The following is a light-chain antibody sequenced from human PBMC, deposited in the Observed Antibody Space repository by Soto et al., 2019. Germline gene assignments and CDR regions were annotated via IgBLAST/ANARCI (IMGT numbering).Light chain of an antibody. J-gene: IGKJ1*01. CDR3: HQYGRSPRT. V-gene: IGKV3-20*01. CDR2: GAS. Sequence: EIVLTQSPGTLSLSPGARAPLSCRARQSVSSNLAWYQQKPGQAPRLLIYGASSRATGVPDRFSGSGSGTDFTLTISRLEPEDFAVYHCHQYGRSPRTFGQGTKVDIK. CDR1: QSVSSN.